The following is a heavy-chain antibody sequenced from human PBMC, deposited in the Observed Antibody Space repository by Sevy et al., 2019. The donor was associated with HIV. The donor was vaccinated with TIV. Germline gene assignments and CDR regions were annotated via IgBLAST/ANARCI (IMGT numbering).Heavy chain of an antibody. J-gene: IGHJ4*02. Sequence: SETLSLTCTVSGGSISSGAYSWNWIRQPPGKGLEWIGYIYHTGNTYYNPSIKSRVTISVDRSKDQFSLKMSSVTAADAAVYYCARDRGLSTTTGFFDYWGQGSLVTASS. CDR2: IYHTGNT. V-gene: IGHV4-30-2*01. CDR3: ARDRGLSTTTGFFDY. D-gene: IGHD1-26*01. CDR1: GGSISSGAYS.